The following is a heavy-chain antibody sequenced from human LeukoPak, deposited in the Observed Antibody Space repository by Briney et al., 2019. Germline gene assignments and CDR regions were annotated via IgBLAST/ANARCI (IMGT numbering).Heavy chain of an antibody. V-gene: IGHV3-33*01. CDR1: GFTFSSYG. CDR3: ARASGIYGSGWYFDY. Sequence: PGRSLRLSCAASGFTFSSYGMHWVRQAPGKGLEWVAVIWYDGSNKYYADSVKGRFTISRDNSKNTLSLQVNTLRAEDTAIYYCARASGIYGSGWYFDYWGQGTLVTVSS. J-gene: IGHJ4*02. CDR2: IWYDGSNK. D-gene: IGHD6-19*01.